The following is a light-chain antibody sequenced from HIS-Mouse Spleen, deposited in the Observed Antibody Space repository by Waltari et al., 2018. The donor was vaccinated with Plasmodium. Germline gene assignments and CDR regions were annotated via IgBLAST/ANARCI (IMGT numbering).Light chain of an antibody. CDR2: EFS. CDR1: TTYVGGYTY. V-gene: IGLV2-14*01. CDR3: SSYTSSSTLV. Sequence: QSALTQPASVSGSPGQSIPISCTGTTTYVGGYTYLSWYQQHPAKAPKLMIYEFSNRPSGVSNRFSGSKSGNTASLTISGLQAEDEADYYCSSYTSSSTLVFGTGTKVTVL. J-gene: IGLJ1*01.